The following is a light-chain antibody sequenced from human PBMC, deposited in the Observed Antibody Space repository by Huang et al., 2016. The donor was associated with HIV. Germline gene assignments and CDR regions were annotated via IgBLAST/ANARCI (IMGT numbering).Light chain of an antibody. J-gene: IGKJ1*01. CDR1: QSISRY. V-gene: IGKV1-39*01. Sequence: DVQMTKSPSSLSASVGDRVTITCRASQSISRYLSWYQQKPGKAPNLLIFAASSLHSGIPSRFSGSGSGTNFTLTITTLQPEDFATYYCQESYSLLWTFGQGTKVEMK. CDR3: QESYSLLWT. CDR2: AAS.